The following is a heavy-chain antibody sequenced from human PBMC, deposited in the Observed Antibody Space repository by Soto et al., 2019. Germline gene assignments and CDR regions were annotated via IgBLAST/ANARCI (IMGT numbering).Heavy chain of an antibody. J-gene: IGHJ4*02. V-gene: IGHV4-59*01. D-gene: IGHD3-16*01. CDR1: GAPMIDYC. CDR2: MFYSGRI. CDR3: VRSGHCFGGVV. Sequence: PSETVSLTCTVSGAPMIDYCGSWVRQTPWKGLEWIGYMFYSGRINYNPSLKSRVAISVDTSKNQISLKLSSVTAADTAVFYCVRSGHCFGGVVWGQGSMVTVSS.